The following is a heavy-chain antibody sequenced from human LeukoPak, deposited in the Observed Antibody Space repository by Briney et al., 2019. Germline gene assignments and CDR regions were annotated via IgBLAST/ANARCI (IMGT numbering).Heavy chain of an antibody. CDR3: ARDTVITGTTRV. Sequence: ASVKVSCKASGGTFSSYAISWVRQAPGQGLEWMGRIIPIFGTANYAQKSQGRVTITTDESANTAYMELSSLRSEDTAVYSCARDTVITGTTRVWGQGTLVTVSS. J-gene: IGHJ4*02. CDR1: GGTFSSYA. V-gene: IGHV1-69*05. CDR2: IIPIFGTA. D-gene: IGHD1-14*01.